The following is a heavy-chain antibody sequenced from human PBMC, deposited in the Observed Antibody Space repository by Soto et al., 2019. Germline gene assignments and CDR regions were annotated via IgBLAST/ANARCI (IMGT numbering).Heavy chain of an antibody. CDR1: GYRFTSYW. J-gene: IGHJ5*02. D-gene: IGHD3-22*01. CDR2: IFPSDSDT. V-gene: IGHV5-51*01. Sequence: GESLKISCRTSGYRFTSYWIAWVRQMPGKGLEWMGIIFPSDSDTRYSPSSQGQVTISADRSISTVFLQWASLKASDTAVYFCARKDKSGYFNWFDPWGQGTLVTVSS. CDR3: ARKDKSGYFNWFDP.